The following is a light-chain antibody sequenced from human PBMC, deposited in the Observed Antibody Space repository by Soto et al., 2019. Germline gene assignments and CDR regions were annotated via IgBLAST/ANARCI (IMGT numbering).Light chain of an antibody. CDR1: QIISSSH. CDR2: GAS. CDR3: LQYGSPTLYT. V-gene: IGKV3-20*01. J-gene: IGKJ2*01. Sequence: ENVLTQSPATLSLSPGERATLSCRASQIISSSHLAWYQQKPGQAPRLLIYGASSRATGIPDRFSGSGSGTDFSLTISRLEPEEFAVYYCLQYGSPTLYTFGQGTKVEIK.